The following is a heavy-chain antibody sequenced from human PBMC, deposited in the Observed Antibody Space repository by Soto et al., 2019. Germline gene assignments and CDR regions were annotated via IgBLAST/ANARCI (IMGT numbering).Heavy chain of an antibody. V-gene: IGHV3-33*01. CDR2: IWYDGSNK. J-gene: IGHJ4*02. D-gene: IGHD5-18*01. CDR1: GFTFSSYG. Sequence: GGSLRLSCAASGFTFSSYGMHWVSQAPGKGLEWVAVIWYDGSNKYYADSVKGRFTISRDNSKNTLYLQMNSLRAEDTAVYYCARPYTAMVYYFDYWGQGTLVTVSS. CDR3: ARPYTAMVYYFDY.